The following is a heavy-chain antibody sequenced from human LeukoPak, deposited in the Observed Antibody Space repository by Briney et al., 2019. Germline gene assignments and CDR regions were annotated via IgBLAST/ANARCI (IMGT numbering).Heavy chain of an antibody. J-gene: IGHJ4*02. D-gene: IGHD3-3*01. CDR2: SKSKTDGGTT. CDR1: GFTFSNAW. CDR3: TTLPMAVGHITYYDFWSGYSIDY. Sequence: GGSLRLSXAASGFTFSNAWMSWVCQAPGKGLEWVGRSKSKTDGGTTDYAASVKGRFTISRDDSKNTLYLQMNSLKTEDTAVYYCTTLPMAVGHITYYDFWSGYSIDYWGQGTLVTVSS. V-gene: IGHV3-15*01.